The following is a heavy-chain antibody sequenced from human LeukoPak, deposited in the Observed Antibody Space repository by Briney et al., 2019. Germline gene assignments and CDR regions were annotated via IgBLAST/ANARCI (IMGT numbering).Heavy chain of an antibody. CDR2: MNPNSGGT. J-gene: IGHJ4*02. D-gene: IGHD2-2*02. V-gene: IGHV1-2*02. CDR3: ARGGQLLYRGFDY. CDR1: GYTFTSYD. Sequence: ASVKVSCKASGYTFTSYDINWVRQATGQGLEWMGWMNPNSGGTNYAQKFQGRVTMTRDTSISTAYMELSRLRSDDTAVYYCARGGQLLYRGFDYWGQGTLVTVSS.